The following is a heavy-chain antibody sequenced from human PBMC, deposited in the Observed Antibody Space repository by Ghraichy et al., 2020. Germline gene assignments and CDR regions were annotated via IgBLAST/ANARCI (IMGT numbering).Heavy chain of an antibody. CDR1: GFTFSSYW. Sequence: GGSLRLSCAASGFTFSSYWMHWVRQAPGKGLVWVSLINSDASSTSYADSVKGRFTISRDNAKNTLYLQMNSLRAEDTAVYYCARGPEWSSSWHDYWGQGTLVTVSS. CDR2: INSDASST. D-gene: IGHD6-13*01. V-gene: IGHV3-74*01. CDR3: ARGPEWSSSWHDY. J-gene: IGHJ4*02.